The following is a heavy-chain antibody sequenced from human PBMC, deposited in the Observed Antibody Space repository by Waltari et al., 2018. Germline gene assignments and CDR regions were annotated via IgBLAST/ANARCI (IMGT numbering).Heavy chain of an antibody. Sequence: QVQLVQSGAEVKKPGSSVTVSCKASGGPFRSYAISWVRQAPGQGLEWMGGIIPIFGTANDAQKFQGRVTITADESTSTAYMELSSLRSEDTAVYYCARNGDYDILTGYYTSFDYWGQGTLVTVSS. CDR2: IIPIFGTA. D-gene: IGHD3-9*01. J-gene: IGHJ4*02. V-gene: IGHV1-69*01. CDR1: GGPFRSYA. CDR3: ARNGDYDILTGYYTSFDY.